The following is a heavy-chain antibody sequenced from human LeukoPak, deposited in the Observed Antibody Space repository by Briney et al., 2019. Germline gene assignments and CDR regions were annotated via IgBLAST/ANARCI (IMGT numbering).Heavy chain of an antibody. CDR2: IYTSGST. J-gene: IGHJ3*02. D-gene: IGHD3-22*01. V-gene: IGHV4-61*02. CDR1: GGSISSGRYY. Sequence: SETLSLTCTVSGGSISSGRYYWSWIRQPAGKGLEWIGRIYTSGSTNYNPSLKSRVTISVDTSKNQFSLKLSSVTAADTAVYYCARDSITMIVGRAFDIWGQGTMVTVSS. CDR3: ARDSITMIVGRAFDI.